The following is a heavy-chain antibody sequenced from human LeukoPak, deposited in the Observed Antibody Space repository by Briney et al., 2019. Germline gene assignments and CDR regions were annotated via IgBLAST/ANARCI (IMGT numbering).Heavy chain of an antibody. D-gene: IGHD1-1*01. V-gene: IGHV1-2*02. J-gene: IGHJ6*02. Sequence: ASVKVSCKASGYTFTGYYMHWVRQAPGQGLEWMGWINPNSGGTNYAQKFQGRVTTTRDTSISTAYMELSRLRSDDTAVYYCAREPPTYDPIDASIWPRNYYYGMDVWGQGTTVTVSS. CDR3: AREPPTYDPIDASIWPRNYYYGMDV. CDR2: INPNSGGT. CDR1: GYTFTGYY.